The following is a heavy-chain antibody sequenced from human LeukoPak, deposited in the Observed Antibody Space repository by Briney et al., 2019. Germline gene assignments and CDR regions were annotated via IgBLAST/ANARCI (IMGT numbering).Heavy chain of an antibody. V-gene: IGHV4-38-2*02. CDR3: ARAPRDSNGYYMRSFDS. CDR2: IYHSGYT. Sequence: SETLSLTCSVSGYSISSACYWAWIRQPPGQGLEWIGGIYHSGYTYYYPSLKSRVTLSVDTSKNQFSLRLSSVTAADTAVYYCARAPRDSNGYYMRSFDSWGQGTLVIVSS. CDR1: GYSISSACY. J-gene: IGHJ4*02. D-gene: IGHD3-22*01.